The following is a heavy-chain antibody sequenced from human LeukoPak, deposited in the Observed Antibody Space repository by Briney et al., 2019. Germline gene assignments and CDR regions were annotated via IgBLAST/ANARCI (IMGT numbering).Heavy chain of an antibody. J-gene: IGHJ3*02. CDR3: ATYSTGFDI. D-gene: IGHD6-19*01. CDR2: INHRGST. CDR1: GGSFSDYY. V-gene: IGHV4-34*01. Sequence: SETLSLTCAVYGGSFSDYYWTWIRQPPGKGLEWIGEINHRGSTHYNPSLKSRVTISVDTSKKQFTLKLSSVTAADTAVYYCATYSTGFDIWGQGTVVTVSS.